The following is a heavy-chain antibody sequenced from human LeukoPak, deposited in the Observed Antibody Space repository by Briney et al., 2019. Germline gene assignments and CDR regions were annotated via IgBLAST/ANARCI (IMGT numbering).Heavy chain of an antibody. D-gene: IGHD3-16*01. Sequence: PSETLSPTCAVSDASSSSYNWSGIRQPPGKGLEWIGEINHSGSTNYNPSLKSRVTISVDTSKNPFSLKLSTVTAAETPWYNCARNGFTFGGVHDAFDFWGQGTMVTVSS. CDR1: DASSSSYN. CDR2: INHSGST. CDR3: ARNGFTFGGVHDAFDF. V-gene: IGHV4-34*01. J-gene: IGHJ3*01.